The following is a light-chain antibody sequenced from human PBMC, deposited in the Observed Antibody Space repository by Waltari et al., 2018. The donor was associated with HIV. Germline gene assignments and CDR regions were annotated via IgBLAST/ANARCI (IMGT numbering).Light chain of an antibody. J-gene: IGLJ2*01. CDR1: SSHIGTEYD. CDR2: VNN. Sequence: QSVLTQPPSVSGAPGLRVTISCTGSSSHIGTEYDVHRYPQLQGTVPKLLLPVNNNRPSGDHGRFCGSKSGTSASLTITGLQADDEADYYCQSYDSRLSAVVFGGGTKLTVL. V-gene: IGLV1-40*01. CDR3: QSYDSRLSAVV.